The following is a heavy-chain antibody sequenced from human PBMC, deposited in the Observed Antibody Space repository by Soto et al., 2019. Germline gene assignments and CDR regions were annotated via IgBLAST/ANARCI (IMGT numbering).Heavy chain of an antibody. Sequence: GGSLRLSCAASGFTFSSYGMHWVRQAPGKGLEWVAVISYDGSNKYYADSVKGRFTISRDNSKNALYLQMNSLRAEDTAVYYCAKESDPYDYSTLSGTSFDYWGQGTLVTVSS. D-gene: IGHD4-4*01. V-gene: IGHV3-30*18. CDR2: ISYDGSNK. CDR1: GFTFSSYG. CDR3: AKESDPYDYSTLSGTSFDY. J-gene: IGHJ4*02.